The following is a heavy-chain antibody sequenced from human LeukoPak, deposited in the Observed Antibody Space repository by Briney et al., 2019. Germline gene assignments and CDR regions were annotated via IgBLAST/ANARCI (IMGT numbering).Heavy chain of an antibody. CDR2: ISYDESDK. J-gene: IGHJ6*02. V-gene: IGHV3-30*18. Sequence: ISYDESDKYYADSVKGRFTISRDNSKNTLYLQMNSLRPEDTAVYYCAQGVVAATNAAYYGMDVWGQGTTVTVSS. D-gene: IGHD2-15*01. CDR3: AQGVVAATNAAYYGMDV.